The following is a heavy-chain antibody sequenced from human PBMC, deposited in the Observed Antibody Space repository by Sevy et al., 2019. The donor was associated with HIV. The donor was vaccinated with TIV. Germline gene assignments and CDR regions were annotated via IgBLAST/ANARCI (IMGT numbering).Heavy chain of an antibody. J-gene: IGHJ1*01. CDR1: GFAVSDNC. V-gene: IGHV3-30*03. CDR2: ISFDASNK. Sequence: GGSLRLSCAVSGFAVSDNCMSWVRQSPGKGLEWVATISFDASNKHYADSVKGRFTISRDNFQNSLFLQMNSLRPEDTAVYYCALERLSSDVAEYFQNWGQGTLVTVSS. CDR3: ALERLSSDVAEYFQN. D-gene: IGHD1-1*01.